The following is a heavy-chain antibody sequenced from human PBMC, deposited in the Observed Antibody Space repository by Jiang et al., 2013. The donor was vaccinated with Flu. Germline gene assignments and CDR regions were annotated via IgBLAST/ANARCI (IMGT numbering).Heavy chain of an antibody. CDR1: GFTFSDYA. CDR3: ANSRPGRRLLLGYGLDV. D-gene: IGHD5-24*01. J-gene: IGHJ6*02. CDR2: ISTSGDII. V-gene: IGHV3-23*01. Sequence: GGGLVQPGGSLRLSCVASGFTFSDYAMNWVCQAPGKGLEWVSSISTSGDIIYYADSVKGRFTISRDNSKNTLSLQLDSLRAEDTAVYYCANSRPGRRLLLGYGLDVWGQGTTVTFS.